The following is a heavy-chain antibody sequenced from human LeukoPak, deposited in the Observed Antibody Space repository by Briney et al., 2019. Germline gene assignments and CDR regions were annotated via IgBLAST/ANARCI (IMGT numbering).Heavy chain of an antibody. CDR1: GGTFTNYA. CDR2: IIPQLGSP. J-gene: IGHJ6*02. D-gene: IGHD4-17*01. Sequence: ASVKVSCKASGGTFTNYAISWVRQAPGQGLEWMGGIIPQLGSPNYAQKFQGRVTITADDSTSTAYMELTSLRSEDTAVYYCAEDSSMVTTRAPYYYYYLDVWGQGTTVTVS. V-gene: IGHV1-69*13. CDR3: AEDSSMVTTRAPYYYYYLDV.